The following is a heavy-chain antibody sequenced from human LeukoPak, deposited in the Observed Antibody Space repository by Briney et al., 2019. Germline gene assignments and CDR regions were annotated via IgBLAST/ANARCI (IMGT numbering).Heavy chain of an antibody. D-gene: IGHD6-13*01. J-gene: IGHJ4*02. V-gene: IGHV3-9*01. CDR1: GFTFDDYA. CDR3: AKAQSLAAAGYYFDY. Sequence: GRSLRLSCAASGFTFDDYAMHWVRQAPGKGLEWVSGISWNSGSIGYADSVKGRFTISRDNAKNSLYLQMNSLRAEDTALYYCAKAQSLAAAGYYFDYWGQGTLVTVSS. CDR2: ISWNSGSI.